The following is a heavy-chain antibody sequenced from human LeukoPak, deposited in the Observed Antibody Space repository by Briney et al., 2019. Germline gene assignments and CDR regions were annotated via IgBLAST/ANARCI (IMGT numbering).Heavy chain of an antibody. CDR2: IYYSGST. J-gene: IGHJ4*02. CDR3: ARGLGIQLWKYYFDY. Sequence: SETLSLTCTVSGGSISSSSYYWGWIRQPPGKGLEWIGSIYYSGSTYYNPSLKSRVTISVDTSKNQFSLKLSSVTAVDTAVYYCARGLGIQLWKYYFDYWGQGTLVTVSS. CDR1: GGSISSSSYY. D-gene: IGHD5-18*01. V-gene: IGHV4-39*01.